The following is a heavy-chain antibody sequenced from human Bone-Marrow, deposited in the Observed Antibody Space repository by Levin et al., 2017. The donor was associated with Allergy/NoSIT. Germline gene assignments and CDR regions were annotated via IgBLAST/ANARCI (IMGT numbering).Heavy chain of an antibody. V-gene: IGHV1-18*01. CDR3: ARDSPYCSGGSCYPNYYYYMDV. CDR1: GYTFTSYG. D-gene: IGHD2-15*01. CDR2: ISAYNGNT. J-gene: IGHJ6*03. Sequence: GESLKISCKASGYTFTSYGISWVRQAPGQGLEWMGWISAYNGNTNYAQKLQGRVTMTSDTSTSTAYMELRSLRSDDTAVYYCARDSPYCSGGSCYPNYYYYMDVWGKGTTVTVSS.